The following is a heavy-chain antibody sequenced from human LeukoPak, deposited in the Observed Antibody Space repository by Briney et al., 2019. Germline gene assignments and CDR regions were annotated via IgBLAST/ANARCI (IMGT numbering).Heavy chain of an antibody. D-gene: IGHD6-19*01. CDR3: SSGWTQNPFDY. V-gene: IGHV4-39*07. J-gene: IGHJ4*02. Sequence: SETLSLTCSVSGGSITSSSYYWGWIRQSPEKGLEWIGSIYYSGSTNYNPSLRSRVTISVDTSKNQFSLKLNSVTAADTAVYYCSSGWTQNPFDYWGQGTLVTVSS. CDR1: GGSITSSSYY. CDR2: IYYSGST.